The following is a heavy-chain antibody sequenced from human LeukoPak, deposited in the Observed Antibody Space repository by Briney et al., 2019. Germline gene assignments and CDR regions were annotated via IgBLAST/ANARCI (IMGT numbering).Heavy chain of an antibody. Sequence: SETLSLTCTVSGYSISSGYYWGWIRQPPGKGLEWIGYIYYSGSTNYNPSLKSRVTISVDTSKNQFSLKLSSVTAADTAVYYCASIAARGGDYWGQGTLVTVSS. V-gene: IGHV4-61*01. CDR3: ASIAARGGDY. D-gene: IGHD6-6*01. CDR1: GYSISSGYY. J-gene: IGHJ4*02. CDR2: IYYSGST.